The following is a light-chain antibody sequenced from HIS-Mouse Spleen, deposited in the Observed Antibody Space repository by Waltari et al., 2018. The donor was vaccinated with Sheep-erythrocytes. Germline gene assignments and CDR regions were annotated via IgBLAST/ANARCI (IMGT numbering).Light chain of an antibody. CDR2: DVS. J-gene: IGLJ1*01. CDR3: CSYAGSYNHV. CDR1: SSDVGGYNY. Sequence: QSALTQPRSVSGSPGQSVTISCTGPSSDVGGYNYVSWYQQHPGKAPKLMIYDVSKRPSGVPDRFSGSKSGNPASLTISGLQAEDEADYYCCSYAGSYNHVFATGTKVTVL. V-gene: IGLV2-11*01.